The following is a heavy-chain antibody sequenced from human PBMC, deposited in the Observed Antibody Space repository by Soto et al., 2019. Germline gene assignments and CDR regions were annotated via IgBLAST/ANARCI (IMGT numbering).Heavy chain of an antibody. J-gene: IGHJ4*02. V-gene: IGHV3-21*01. CDR2: ISSSSSYI. D-gene: IGHD3-22*01. Sequence: GGSLRLSCAASEFTFSSYSINSVRQAPGKGLEWVSSISSSSSYIYYADSVKGRFTISGDKAKNSLYLQMNSLRAEDTAVYYCAREPVRHYYYASSCYHYFDYWGQGTLVTVSS. CDR3: AREPVRHYYYASSCYHYFDY. CDR1: EFTFSSYS.